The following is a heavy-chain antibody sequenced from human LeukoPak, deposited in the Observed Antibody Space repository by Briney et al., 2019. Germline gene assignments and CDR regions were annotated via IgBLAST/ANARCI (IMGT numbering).Heavy chain of an antibody. CDR2: ISSSSSYI. J-gene: IGHJ3*02. CDR3: ARAGDYDFWSGEDAFDI. V-gene: IGHV3-21*01. Sequence: GGSLRLSCAASGFTFSDYYMNWVRQAPGKGLEWVSSISSSSSYIYYADSVKGRFTISRDNAKNSLYLQMNSLRAEDTAVYYCARAGDYDFWSGEDAFDIWGQGTMVTVSS. D-gene: IGHD3-3*01. CDR1: GFTFSDYY.